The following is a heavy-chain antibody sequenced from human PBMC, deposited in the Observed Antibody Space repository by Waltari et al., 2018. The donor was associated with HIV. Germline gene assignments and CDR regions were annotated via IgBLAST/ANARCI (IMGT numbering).Heavy chain of an antibody. CDR3: ARGYSSSRWIPLYH. CDR2: FWSDGVEI. CDR1: GFTFANFG. Sequence: QVQLVESGGGAVQPGTSLTLSCAVSGFTFANFGIHWVRQSPGKGLEWLAVFWSDGVEISYADSVKGRFTISKDSSQKTLYLHLTSLRAEDTALYYCARGYSSSRWIPLYHWGRGTLVTVSS. V-gene: IGHV3-33*01. J-gene: IGHJ4*02. D-gene: IGHD6-6*01.